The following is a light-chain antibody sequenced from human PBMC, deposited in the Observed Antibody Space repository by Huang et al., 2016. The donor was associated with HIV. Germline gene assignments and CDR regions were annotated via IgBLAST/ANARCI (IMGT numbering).Light chain of an antibody. CDR2: GAS. V-gene: IGKV1-39*01. Sequence: DIQMTQSPSSLSASVGDRVTITCRAGQRITSYVNWYHQKPGKAPELLIYGASTLHAGVPSRFSGSGSGTHFTLTITPLQPEDSGIYYCQQSYSLPQTFGQGTKLEI. CDR1: QRITSY. CDR3: QQSYSLPQT. J-gene: IGKJ2*01.